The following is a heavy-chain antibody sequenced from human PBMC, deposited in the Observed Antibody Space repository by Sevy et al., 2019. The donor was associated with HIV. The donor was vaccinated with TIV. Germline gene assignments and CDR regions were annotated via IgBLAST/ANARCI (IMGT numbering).Heavy chain of an antibody. Sequence: GGSLRLSCAASGFTFSNYWMSWVRQAPGKGLEWVANIKPEGSEKNYVDSVEGRFTISRDNAKNSLSLQMNSLRVEDTAVYYCARGHTGMATWGQGTLATVSS. V-gene: IGHV3-7*01. CDR3: ARGHTGMAT. CDR1: GFTFSNYW. D-gene: IGHD5-18*01. J-gene: IGHJ5*02. CDR2: IKPEGSEK.